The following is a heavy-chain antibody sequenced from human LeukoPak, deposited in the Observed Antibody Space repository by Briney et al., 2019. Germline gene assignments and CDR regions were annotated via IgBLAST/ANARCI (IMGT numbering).Heavy chain of an antibody. CDR2: IYYTGST. CDR3: ARDRPGGSSLDY. CDR1: GGSISRDY. J-gene: IGHJ4*02. V-gene: IGHV4-59*01. Sequence: PSETLSLTCTVSGGSISRDYWSWIRQPPGKGLEWIGYIYYTGSTNYNPSLKSRVTISVDTSKNQFSLKLSSVTAADTAVYYCARDRPGGSSLDYWGQGTLVTVSS. D-gene: IGHD6-13*01.